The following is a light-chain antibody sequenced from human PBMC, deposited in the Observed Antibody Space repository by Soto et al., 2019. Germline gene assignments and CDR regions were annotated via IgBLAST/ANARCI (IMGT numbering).Light chain of an antibody. J-gene: IGKJ1*01. CDR3: QQYNNWPRT. CDR2: GAS. Sequence: EVVMTQSPATLSVSPGERATLSYRASQSVGSSLAWYQQKPGQAPRLIIYGASTRATGLPARFSGSGSGTEFTLTITSLQSEDFAVYHCQQYNNWPRTFGQGTKVEIK. CDR1: QSVGSS. V-gene: IGKV3-15*01.